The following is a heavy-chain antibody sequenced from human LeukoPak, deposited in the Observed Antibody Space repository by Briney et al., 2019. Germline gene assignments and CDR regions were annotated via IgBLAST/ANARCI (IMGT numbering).Heavy chain of an antibody. V-gene: IGHV3-48*03. CDR1: GFTFSSYE. D-gene: IGHD3-10*01. CDR2: ISSNGSTI. J-gene: IGHJ4*02. CDR3: ARDSKWFGEFTFDY. Sequence: GGSLRLSCAASGFTFSSYEMNWVRQAPGKGLEWVSYISSNGSTIYYADSVKGRFTISRDNAKDSLYLQMNSLRAEDTAVYYCARDSKWFGEFTFDYWGQGTLVIVSS.